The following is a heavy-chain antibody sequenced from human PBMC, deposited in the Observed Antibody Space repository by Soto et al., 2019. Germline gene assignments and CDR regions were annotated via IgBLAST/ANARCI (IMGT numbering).Heavy chain of an antibody. V-gene: IGHV3-48*01. CDR2: ISSSSTI. D-gene: IGHD2-15*01. CDR1: GFTFSSYS. Sequence: GGSLRLSCAASGFTFSSYSMNWVRQAPGKGLEWVSYISSSSTIYCADSVKGRFTISRDNAKNSLYLQMNSLRAEDTAVYYCARVRQGYCSGGSCYMDWYFDLWGRGTLVTVSS. J-gene: IGHJ2*01. CDR3: ARVRQGYCSGGSCYMDWYFDL.